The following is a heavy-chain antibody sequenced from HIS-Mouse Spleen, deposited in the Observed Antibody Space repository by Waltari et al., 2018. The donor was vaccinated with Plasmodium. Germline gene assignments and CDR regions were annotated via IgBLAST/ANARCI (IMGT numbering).Heavy chain of an antibody. D-gene: IGHD6-6*01. CDR3: ARGPTYSSSYYFDY. J-gene: IGHJ4*02. CDR2: IVTAGDT. CDR1: GFTFSSYD. Sequence: EVQLVESGGGLVQPGGSLRLSCAASGFTFSSYDMHWVRQVTGKGGEWVLGIVTAGDTYYRGSVKGRFTSSRENAKNSLYLQRNSLRAGDTAVYYCARGPTYSSSYYFDYWGQGTLVTVSS. V-gene: IGHV3-13*01.